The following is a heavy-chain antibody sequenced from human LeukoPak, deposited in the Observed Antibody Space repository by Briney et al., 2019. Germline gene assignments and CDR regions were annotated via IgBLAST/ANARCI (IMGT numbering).Heavy chain of an antibody. V-gene: IGHV3-66*01. CDR1: GFTVSSNY. CDR3: AKGSAQYYFDS. J-gene: IGHJ4*02. Sequence: GGSLRHSCAASGFTVSSNYMTWVRQAPGKGLEWVSVIYSCGSTYYGDSVKGRFTISRDNSKNTLYLQMNSLRAEDTAFYYCAKGSAQYYFDSWGQGTLVTVSS. CDR2: IYSCGST. D-gene: IGHD3-10*01.